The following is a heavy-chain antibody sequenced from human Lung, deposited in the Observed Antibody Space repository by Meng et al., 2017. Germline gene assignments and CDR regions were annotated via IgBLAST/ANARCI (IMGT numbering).Heavy chain of an antibody. D-gene: IGHD3-22*01. Sequence: ASVKVSCKASGYTFTAYYLHWVRQAPGQGLEWMGWINPSSGGTFYAQKFQGRVTLTADSSINTAYMELKSLGSEDTAVYFCARAMYDSRGYYYWKPWFDPWGQGALVTVSS. V-gene: IGHV1-2*02. CDR2: INPSSGGT. CDR1: GYTFTAYY. J-gene: IGHJ5*02. CDR3: ARAMYDSRGYYYWKPWFDP.